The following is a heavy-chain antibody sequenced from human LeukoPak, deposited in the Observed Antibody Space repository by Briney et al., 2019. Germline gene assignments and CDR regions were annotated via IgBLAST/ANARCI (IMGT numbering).Heavy chain of an antibody. J-gene: IGHJ4*02. D-gene: IGHD7-27*01. V-gene: IGHV3-30*04. Sequence: GGSLRLSCAASGFTFSSYAMHWVRQAPGKGLEWVAVISYDGRNKYYTDSVKGRFPISRDNSKNTLYLQMNSLRAEDTAVYYCARRGLTGGLGWDYWGQGTLVTVSS. CDR3: ARRGLTGGLGWDY. CDR1: GFTFSSYA. CDR2: ISYDGRNK.